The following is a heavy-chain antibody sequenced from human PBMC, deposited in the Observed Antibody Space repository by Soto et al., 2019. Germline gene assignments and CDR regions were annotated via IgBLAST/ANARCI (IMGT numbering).Heavy chain of an antibody. CDR3: ARDSVRFLEHFSKDYFDY. J-gene: IGHJ4*02. D-gene: IGHD3-3*01. CDR1: GFTFSDYG. Sequence: QVHLVESGGGVVQPGGSLRLSCAGSGFTFSDYGMHWVRQAPGKGLEWVAVLWYDGSGEYYTDSVRGRFTISRVNSKNTLYLQMNNLRAEDTGVYYWARDSVRFLEHFSKDYFDYWGQGTRVTVSS. CDR2: LWYDGSGE. V-gene: IGHV3-33*08.